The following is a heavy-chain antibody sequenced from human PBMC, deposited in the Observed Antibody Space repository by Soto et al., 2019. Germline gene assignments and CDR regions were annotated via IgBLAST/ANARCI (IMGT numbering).Heavy chain of an antibody. J-gene: IGHJ6*04. CDR1: GGSFSGYY. CDR2: INHSGST. Sequence: SETLSLTCAVYGGSFSGYYWSWIRQPPGKGLEWIGEINHSGSTNYNPSLKSRVTISVDTSKNQFSLKLSSVTAADTAVYYCARTHTRPSIAARRDEGGSLDVWGKGTTVTVSS. V-gene: IGHV4-34*01. CDR3: ARTHTRPSIAARRDEGGSLDV. D-gene: IGHD6-6*01.